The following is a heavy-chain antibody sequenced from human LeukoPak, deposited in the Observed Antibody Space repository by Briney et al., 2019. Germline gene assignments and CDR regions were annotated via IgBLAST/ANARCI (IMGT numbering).Heavy chain of an antibody. Sequence: SETLFLTCTVSGGSISSYYWSWIRQPPGKGLEWIGSIYHSGNTYYNPSLKSRVTISVDTSKNQFSLKLTSVTAADTAVYYCAREGKYSSGWYMDYWGQGTLVTVSS. V-gene: IGHV4-38-2*02. CDR3: AREGKYSSGWYMDY. D-gene: IGHD6-19*01. J-gene: IGHJ4*02. CDR1: GGSISSYY. CDR2: IYHSGNT.